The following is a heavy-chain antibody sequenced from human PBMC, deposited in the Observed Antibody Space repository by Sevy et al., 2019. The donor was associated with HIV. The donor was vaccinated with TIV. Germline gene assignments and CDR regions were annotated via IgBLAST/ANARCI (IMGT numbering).Heavy chain of an antibody. CDR2: IYYSGSP. J-gene: IGHJ6*02. D-gene: IGHD2-15*01. Sequence: SETLSLTCTVSGGSVSRGSYYWSWIRQPAGKRQEWIGYIYYSGSPNYNPSLKSRVTISVDTSKNQFSLKLSSVTAADTAVYSCARSRAYGYCSGGSCYFYYYGMDVWGQGTTVTVSS. CDR1: GGSVSRGSYY. CDR3: ARSRAYGYCSGGSCYFYYYGMDV. V-gene: IGHV4-61*01.